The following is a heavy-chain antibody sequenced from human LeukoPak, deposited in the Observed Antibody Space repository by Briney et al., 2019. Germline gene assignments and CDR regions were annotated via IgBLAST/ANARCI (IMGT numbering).Heavy chain of an antibody. CDR1: GFTFSNYA. Sequence: GGSLRLSCGASGFTFSNYAIHWVRQAPGKGLEWVAVISYDGSKKYYTDSVKGRFTVSRDNSQNTLYLQMNSLRVEDTAVYYCAKNGVIVGVVASDYWGQGTLVTVSS. D-gene: IGHD2-21*01. V-gene: IGHV3-30*04. J-gene: IGHJ4*02. CDR3: AKNGVIVGVVASDY. CDR2: ISYDGSKK.